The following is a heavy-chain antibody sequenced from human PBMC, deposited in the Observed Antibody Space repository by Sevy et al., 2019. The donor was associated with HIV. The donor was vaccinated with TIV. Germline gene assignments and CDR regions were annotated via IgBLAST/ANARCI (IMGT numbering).Heavy chain of an antibody. CDR1: GYTFTTYA. D-gene: IGHD6-13*01. J-gene: IGHJ4*01. CDR3: ARVVMSSSWPCFDY. CDR2: ISVNNGNR. Sequence: ASVKVSCKASGYTFTTYAITWVRQAPGEGLEWMEWISVNNGNRNSAQKVQDRVTMTRDKSTNNAYMELRSLRSDDTAMYYCARVVMSSSWPCFDYWGQGTLVTVSS. V-gene: IGHV1-18*01.